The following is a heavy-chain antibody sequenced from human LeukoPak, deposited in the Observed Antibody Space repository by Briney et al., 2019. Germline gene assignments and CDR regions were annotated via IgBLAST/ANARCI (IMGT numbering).Heavy chain of an antibody. J-gene: IGHJ4*02. Sequence: PSETLSLTCNVSGGSVTSHYWSWIRQPPGKGLEWIGFIYYGGSTSYNPSLKSRVTMSLDTSKNQFSLKLTSVTAADTAVYYCARETYNFWSGYPDYWGQGALVTVSS. CDR3: ARETYNFWSGYPDY. V-gene: IGHV4-59*02. CDR1: GGSVTSHY. CDR2: IYYGGST. D-gene: IGHD3-3*01.